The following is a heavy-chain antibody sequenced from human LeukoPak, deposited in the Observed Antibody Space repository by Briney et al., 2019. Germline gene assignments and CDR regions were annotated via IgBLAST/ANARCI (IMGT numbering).Heavy chain of an antibody. CDR3: AVAGSTLPPFDY. V-gene: IGHV3-33*01. J-gene: IGHJ4*02. CDR1: GFTFSSYG. D-gene: IGHD6-13*01. CDR2: IWYDGSNK. Sequence: GGSLRLSCAASGFTFSSYGMPWVRQAPGKGLEWVAVIWYDGSNKYYADSVKGRFTISRDNSKNTLYLQMNSLRAEDTAVYYCAVAGSTLPPFDYWGQGTLVTVSS.